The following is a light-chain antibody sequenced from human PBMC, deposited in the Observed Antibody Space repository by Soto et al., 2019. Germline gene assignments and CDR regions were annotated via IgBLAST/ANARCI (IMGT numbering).Light chain of an antibody. CDR1: QSVSSNF. CDR3: QQYGSSPRT. Sequence: EIVLTQSPGTLSLSPGERATLSCRASQSVSSNFLAWYQQKPGQAPKLLISGASSTTTGIPDRFSDSGSATDFPLTISRLEPEDLALYSCQQYGSSPRTFAQGTKLEIK. V-gene: IGKV3-20*01. J-gene: IGKJ2*02. CDR2: GAS.